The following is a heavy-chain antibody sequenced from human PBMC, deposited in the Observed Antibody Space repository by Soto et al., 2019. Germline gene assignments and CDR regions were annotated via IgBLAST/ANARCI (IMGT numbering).Heavy chain of an antibody. CDR2: ISGSGGST. CDR1: GFTFSSYA. J-gene: IGHJ3*02. V-gene: IGHV3-23*01. CDR3: AKVRSSGDYYVAAFDI. D-gene: IGHD1-26*01. Sequence: VQLLESGGGLVQPGGSLRLSCAASGFTFSSYAMSWVRQAPGKGLEWVSAISGSGGSTYYADSVKGRFTISRDNSKNTLYLQMNSLRADDTAVFYCAKVRSSGDYYVAAFDIWGQGTMVSVSS.